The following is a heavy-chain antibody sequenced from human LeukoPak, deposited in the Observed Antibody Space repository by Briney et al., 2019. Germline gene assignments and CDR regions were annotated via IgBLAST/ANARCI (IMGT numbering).Heavy chain of an antibody. CDR3: ATTRGLYYFDY. CDR2: INHSGST. Sequence: SETLSLTCAAYGGSFSGYYWSWLRQPPGKGLEWIGEINHSGSTNYNPSLKSRVTISVDTSKNQFSLNLSSVTAADTAVYYCATTRGLYYFDYWGQGTLLTVSS. J-gene: IGHJ4*02. V-gene: IGHV4-34*01. CDR1: GGSFSGYY. D-gene: IGHD3-10*01.